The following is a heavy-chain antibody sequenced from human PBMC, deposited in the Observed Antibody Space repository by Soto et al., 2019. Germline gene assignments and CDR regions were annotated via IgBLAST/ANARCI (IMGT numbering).Heavy chain of an antibody. CDR3: ARAHGSSWYNWFDP. CDR1: GGTFSSYG. V-gene: IGHV1-69*01. CDR2: IIPLFGTT. Sequence: QVLLVQSGAELKKPGSSVKVSCKASGGTFSSYGISWVRQAPGRGLEWMGGIIPLFGTTNYAQKFRGRVTVTADESTSTAYMELRGLRFEDTAVYYCARAHGSSWYNWFDPWDQGTLVTVSS. J-gene: IGHJ5*02. D-gene: IGHD6-13*01.